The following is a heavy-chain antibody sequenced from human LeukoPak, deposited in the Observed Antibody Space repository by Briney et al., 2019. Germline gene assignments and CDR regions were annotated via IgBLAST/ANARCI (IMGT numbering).Heavy chain of an antibody. CDR3: AKGSSSGWPYYFDQ. J-gene: IGHJ4*02. Sequence: GRSLRLSCAASGFTFSSYAMAWVRQAPGKGLDWLSAINGGGTDTYNADSVKGWFTISRDNPKNTLYLQMNSLRAEDTAVYYCAKGSSSGWPYYFDQWGQGTLVTVSS. V-gene: IGHV3-23*01. CDR1: GFTFSSYA. D-gene: IGHD6-19*01. CDR2: INGGGTDT.